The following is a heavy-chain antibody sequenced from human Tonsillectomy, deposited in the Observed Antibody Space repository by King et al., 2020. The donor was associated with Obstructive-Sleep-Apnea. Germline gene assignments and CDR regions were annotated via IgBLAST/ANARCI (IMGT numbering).Heavy chain of an antibody. CDR2: INSDGSST. CDR1: GFTFSSYW. CDR3: AKTPYRYYGLDV. D-gene: IGHD3-16*02. Sequence: VQLVESGGGLVQPGGSLRLSCAASGFTFSSYWMFWVRQTPGKGLVWVSRINSDGSSTSHADSVKGRFTISRDNAKNKLYLQMNSLRAEDTAVYYCAKTPYRYYGLDVWGQGTTVTVSS. V-gene: IGHV3-74*01. J-gene: IGHJ6*02.